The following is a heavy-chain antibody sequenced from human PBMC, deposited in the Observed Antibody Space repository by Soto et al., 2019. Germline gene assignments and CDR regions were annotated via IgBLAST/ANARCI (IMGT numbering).Heavy chain of an antibody. J-gene: IGHJ4*02. D-gene: IGHD3-10*01. CDR2: IYSGGST. CDR3: ARDWRFGEF. Sequence: EVQLVESGGGLVQPGGSLRLSCAASGFTVSSNYMSWVRQAPGKGLEWVAVIYSGGSTYYADSVKGRFTISRHNSKNPLYLQMNSLRAEDTAVYDCARDWRFGEFWGQGTLVTVSS. CDR1: GFTVSSNY. V-gene: IGHV3-53*04.